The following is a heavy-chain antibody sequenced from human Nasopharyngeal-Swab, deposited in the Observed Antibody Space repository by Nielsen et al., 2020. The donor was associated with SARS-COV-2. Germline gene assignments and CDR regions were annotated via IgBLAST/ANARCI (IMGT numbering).Heavy chain of an antibody. CDR2: ISSSSSSI. V-gene: IGHV3-48*01. CDR1: GFTFSGYS. J-gene: IGHJ4*02. Sequence: GESLKISCAASGFTFSGYSMNWVRQASGKGLEWVSYISSSSSSIYYADSVKGRFPISRDNAKTSLYLQMNSLRAEDTAVYYCARDYTVRGVWYWGQGTLVTVSS. CDR3: ARDYTVRGVWY. D-gene: IGHD3-10*01.